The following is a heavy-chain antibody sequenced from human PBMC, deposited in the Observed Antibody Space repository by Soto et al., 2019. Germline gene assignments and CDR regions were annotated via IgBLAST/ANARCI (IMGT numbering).Heavy chain of an antibody. Sequence: GGSLRLSCAVSGFIFSAYALTWVRQAPGKGLEWVSAVSGSGGSTYYADSVKGRFTVSRDNSKNMLYLQMNSLRAEDTALYYCAKSAGPDFWSGYYGDDFDYWGQGTLVTVSS. CDR3: AKSAGPDFWSGYYGDDFDY. V-gene: IGHV3-23*01. D-gene: IGHD3-3*01. CDR1: GFIFSAYA. CDR2: VSGSGGST. J-gene: IGHJ4*02.